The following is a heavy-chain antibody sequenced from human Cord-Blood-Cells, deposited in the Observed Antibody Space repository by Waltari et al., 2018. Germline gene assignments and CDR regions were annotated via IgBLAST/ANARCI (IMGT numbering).Heavy chain of an antibody. J-gene: IGHJ5*02. Sequence: EVQLVETGGGLIQPGGSLRLSCAASGFTVSSNYMSWVRQAPGKGLEWVLVIYSGGSTYYADSVKGRFTISRDNSKNTLYLQMNSLRAEDTAVYYCARDPDYCSSTSCYTSWGQGTLVTVSS. CDR2: IYSGGST. CDR1: GFTVSSNY. CDR3: ARDPDYCSSTSCYTS. D-gene: IGHD2-2*02. V-gene: IGHV3-53*02.